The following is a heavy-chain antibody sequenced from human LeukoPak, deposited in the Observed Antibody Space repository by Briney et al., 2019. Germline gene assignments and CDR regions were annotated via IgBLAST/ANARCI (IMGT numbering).Heavy chain of an antibody. Sequence: GRSLRLSCAASGFTFSSYGMHWVRQAPGKGLEWVAVISYDGSNKYYADSVKGRFTISRDNSKNTLYLQMNSLRAEDTAVYYCAKDVLLEDTAMVFDYWGQGTLVTASS. CDR2: ISYDGSNK. J-gene: IGHJ4*02. CDR3: AKDVLLEDTAMVFDY. D-gene: IGHD5-18*01. CDR1: GFTFSSYG. V-gene: IGHV3-30*18.